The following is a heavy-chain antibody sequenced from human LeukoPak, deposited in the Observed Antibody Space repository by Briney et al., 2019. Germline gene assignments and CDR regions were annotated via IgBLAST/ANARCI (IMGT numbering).Heavy chain of an antibody. Sequence: GGSLRLSCAASGFTFSAYTMNWVRQAPGKGPEWLSAISSSSTYIYYADSLKGRFTISRDNAKNSLYLQMNSLRAEDTAVYYCAKEGRFSYYMDVWGKGTTVTVS. CDR1: GFTFSAYT. J-gene: IGHJ6*03. D-gene: IGHD3-3*01. CDR2: ISSSSTYI. CDR3: AKEGRFSYYMDV. V-gene: IGHV3-21*04.